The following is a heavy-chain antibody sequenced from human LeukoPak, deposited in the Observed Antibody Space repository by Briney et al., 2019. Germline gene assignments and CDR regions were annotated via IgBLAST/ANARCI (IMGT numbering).Heavy chain of an antibody. CDR3: ARSVLYSSTSFPDY. Sequence: GGSLRLSCAASGFTLSTYSMNWVRQAPGKGLEWVSYISSSTGYTNYADSVKGRFTISRDNAKNLLYLQMNSLRAEDTAVYYCARSVLYSSTSFPDYWGQGTLVTVSS. D-gene: IGHD6-13*01. V-gene: IGHV3-21*05. CDR2: ISSSTGYT. J-gene: IGHJ4*02. CDR1: GFTLSTYS.